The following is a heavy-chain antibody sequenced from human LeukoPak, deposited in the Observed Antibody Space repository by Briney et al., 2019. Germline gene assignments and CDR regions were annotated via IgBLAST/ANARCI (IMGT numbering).Heavy chain of an antibody. CDR2: ISSSGSAI. CDR1: GFTFSSYE. V-gene: IGHV3-48*03. D-gene: IGHD3-22*01. Sequence: QPGGSLRLSCAASGFTFSSYEMNWVRQAPGKGLEWVSFISSSGSAIHYADSVRGRFTISRDNAKNSLFLQMSRLRAEDTAVYYCAREKLSFFDSSDYFDHWGQGTLVTVSS. CDR3: AREKLSFFDSSDYFDH. J-gene: IGHJ4*02.